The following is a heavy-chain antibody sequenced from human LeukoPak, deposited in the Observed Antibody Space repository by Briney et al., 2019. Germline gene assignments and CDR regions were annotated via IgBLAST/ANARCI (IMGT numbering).Heavy chain of an antibody. CDR1: GFSFSDYW. Sequence: GGSLRLSCAASGFSFSDYWMSWVRQALGRGLEWVGNINQDGSQNSSVDSVKGRFTISRDNAKNSLYLQMNSLGAEDTALYYCAREVTASSFDILGQGTMVTVSS. CDR3: AREVTASSFDI. D-gene: IGHD2-21*02. V-gene: IGHV3-7*01. CDR2: INQDGSQN. J-gene: IGHJ3*02.